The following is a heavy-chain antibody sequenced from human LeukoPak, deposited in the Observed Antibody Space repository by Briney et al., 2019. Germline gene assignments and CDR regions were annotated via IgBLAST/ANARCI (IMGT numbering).Heavy chain of an antibody. CDR3: AKSQWLVLDGFNS. J-gene: IGHJ4*02. V-gene: IGHV3-23*01. Sequence: GGSLRLSCAASGFTFTNYAMNWVRQTPGKGLEWVSTIDVTGADTFYADSVKGRFTISRDNSKSTLFLQMNSLRAEDTALYYCAKSQWLVLDGFNSWGQGTLVTVSS. CDR1: GFTFTNYA. D-gene: IGHD6-19*01. CDR2: IDVTGADT.